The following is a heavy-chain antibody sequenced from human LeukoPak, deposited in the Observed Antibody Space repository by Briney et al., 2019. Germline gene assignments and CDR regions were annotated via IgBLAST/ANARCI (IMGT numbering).Heavy chain of an antibody. V-gene: IGHV3-53*01. D-gene: IGHD3-10*01. CDR2: IYSGGST. Sequence: GGSLRLSCAVSGFTFSSYAMHWVRQAPGKGLEWVSVIYSGGSTYYADSVKGRFTISRDNSKNTLYLQMNSLRAEDTAVYYCARGLLLWFGDQTEAFDYWGQGTLVTVSS. CDR3: ARGLLLWFGDQTEAFDY. CDR1: GFTFSSYA. J-gene: IGHJ4*02.